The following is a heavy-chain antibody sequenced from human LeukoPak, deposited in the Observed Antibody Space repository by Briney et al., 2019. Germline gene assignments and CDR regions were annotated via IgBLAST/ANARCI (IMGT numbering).Heavy chain of an antibody. J-gene: IGHJ4*02. CDR3: AGGYAEPSPTTVTTAFDY. Sequence: ASVKVSCKTSGFTFTSRGTSWVRQAPGQGLEWMGWISAYNGNTNYAQKLQGRVTMTTDTSTSTAYMELRSLRSDDTAVYYCAGGYAEPSPTTVTTAFDYWGQGTLVTVPS. CDR1: GFTFTSRG. V-gene: IGHV1-18*01. D-gene: IGHD4-17*01. CDR2: ISAYNGNT.